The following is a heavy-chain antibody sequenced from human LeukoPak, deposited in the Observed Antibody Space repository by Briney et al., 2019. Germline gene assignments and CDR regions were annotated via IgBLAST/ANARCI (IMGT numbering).Heavy chain of an antibody. CDR1: GGSIRSYY. Sequence: SETLSLTCTVSGGSIRSYYWSWIRQPPGKGLEWIGYIYYSGSTNYNPSLKSRVTISVDTSKNQFSLKLSSVTAADTAVYYCARQNPSGSYGYYFDYWGKETLVTVSS. CDR3: ARQNPSGSYGYYFDY. D-gene: IGHD1-26*01. V-gene: IGHV4-59*08. CDR2: IYYSGST. J-gene: IGHJ4*02.